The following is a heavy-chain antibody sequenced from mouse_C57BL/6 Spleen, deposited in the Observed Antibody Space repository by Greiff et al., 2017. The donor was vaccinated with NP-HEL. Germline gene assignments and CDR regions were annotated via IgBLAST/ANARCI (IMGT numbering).Heavy chain of an antibody. J-gene: IGHJ2*01. CDR3: TTGYLYYFDY. CDR2: IDPENGDT. D-gene: IGHD3-1*01. CDR1: GFNIKDDY. V-gene: IGHV14-4*01. Sequence: DQLQQSGAELVRPGASVKLSCTASGFNIKDDYMHWVKQRPEQGLEWIGWIDPENGDTEYASKFQGKATITADTSSNTAYLQLSSLTSEDTAVYYCTTGYLYYFDYWGQGTTLTVSS.